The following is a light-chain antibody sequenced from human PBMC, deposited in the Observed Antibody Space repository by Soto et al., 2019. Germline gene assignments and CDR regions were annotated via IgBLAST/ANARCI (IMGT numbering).Light chain of an antibody. CDR1: QSVSSSY. CDR3: QQYGSSPIT. CDR2: GAS. Sequence: EIVLTQSPSALSLSPGERATLSCRASQSVSSSYLAWYQQKPGQAPRLLIYGASTRATGIPDRFSGDGSVTHFTLTISRLEAEDFVMYYCQQYGSSPITFGQRTRLEI. J-gene: IGKJ5*01. V-gene: IGKV3-20*01.